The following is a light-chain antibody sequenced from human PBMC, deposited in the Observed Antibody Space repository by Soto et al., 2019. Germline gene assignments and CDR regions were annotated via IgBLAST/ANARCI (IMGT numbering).Light chain of an antibody. Sequence: IQMTQSPSTLSASVGDRVTFPCRASQTISTWLAWYQQKPGEAPKLLIYKASTLEVGVPSRFSASGSGTEFTLTINTLQPADFATYYCQQYNSYPWTFGQGTKV. CDR3: QQYNSYPWT. CDR1: QTISTW. J-gene: IGKJ1*01. V-gene: IGKV1-5*03. CDR2: KAS.